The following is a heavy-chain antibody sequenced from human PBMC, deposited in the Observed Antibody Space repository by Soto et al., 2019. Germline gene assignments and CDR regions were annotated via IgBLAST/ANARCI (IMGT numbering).Heavy chain of an antibody. CDR1: GYTFTSYG. V-gene: IGHV1-18*01. D-gene: IGHD6-19*01. CDR3: ARDRGYSSGWYSSSHWFDP. CDR2: ISAYNGNT. J-gene: IGHJ5*02. Sequence: ASVKVSCKASGYTFTSYGISWVRQAPGQGLEWMGWISAYNGNTNYAQKLQGRVTMTTDTSTSTAYMELRSLRSDDTAVYYCARDRGYSSGWYSSSHWFDPWGQGTLVTVSS.